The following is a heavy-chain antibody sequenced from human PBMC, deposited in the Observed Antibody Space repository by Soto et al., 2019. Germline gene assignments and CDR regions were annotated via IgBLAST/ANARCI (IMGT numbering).Heavy chain of an antibody. CDR2: VSGYNRNT. V-gene: IGHV1-18*01. CDR3: ARERQWAPLIY. J-gene: IGHJ4*02. CDR1: GYTFTNYG. Sequence: QGQLVQSGVEVKMPGASVKLACKASGYTFTNYGLTWVRQVPGQGLEWIGWVSGYNRNTNYAQKFEDRVITTTGTSTSTAFMELRSLRTDDTGIYFCARERQWAPLIYWGQGTLLTVSP. D-gene: IGHD6-19*01.